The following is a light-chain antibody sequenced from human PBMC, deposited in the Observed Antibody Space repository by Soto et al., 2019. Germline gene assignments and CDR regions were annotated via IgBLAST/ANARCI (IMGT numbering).Light chain of an antibody. V-gene: IGKV1-5*03. CDR2: KAS. Sequence: DIQMTQSPSTLSASAGDTVTITCRASQSISCWLAWYQQKPGKAPKLLIYKASTLKSGVPSRFSGSGSGTEFTLTISSLQPDDFATYYCQHYNSYSEAFGQGTKVDIK. CDR3: QHYNSYSEA. CDR1: QSISCW. J-gene: IGKJ1*01.